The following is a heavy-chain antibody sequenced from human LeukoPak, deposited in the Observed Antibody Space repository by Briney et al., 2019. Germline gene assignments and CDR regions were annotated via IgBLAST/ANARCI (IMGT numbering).Heavy chain of an antibody. CDR1: GFTVDSHY. CDR2: IYRDGST. Sequence: GGSLRLSCAVSGFTVDSHYMTWVRQAPGKGLQWVSVIYRDGSTYYAGSVEGRFTISRDNSENTLHLQMNSLRAEDTAVYYCAQLPSDWGQGTLVTVSS. V-gene: IGHV3-66*02. D-gene: IGHD1-7*01. CDR3: AQLPSD. J-gene: IGHJ4*02.